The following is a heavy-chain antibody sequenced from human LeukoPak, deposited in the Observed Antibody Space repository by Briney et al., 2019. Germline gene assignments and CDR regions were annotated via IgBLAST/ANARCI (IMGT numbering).Heavy chain of an antibody. J-gene: IGHJ4*02. V-gene: IGHV3-11*01. Sequence: GGSLRLSYAASGFTFSDYYMSWIRQAPGKGLEWVSSIFPSGGEIHYADSVRGRFTISRDNSNSTLSLQMNSLRAEDTAIYYCATYRQVLLPFESWGQGTLVTVSS. CDR3: ATYRQVLLPFES. CDR2: IFPSGGEI. CDR1: GFTFSDYY. D-gene: IGHD2-8*02.